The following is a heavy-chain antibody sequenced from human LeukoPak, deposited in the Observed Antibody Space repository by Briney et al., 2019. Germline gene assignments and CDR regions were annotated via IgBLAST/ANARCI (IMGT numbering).Heavy chain of an antibody. J-gene: IGHJ5*02. D-gene: IGHD3-10*01. CDR1: GYTFTGYY. CDR2: INPNSGGT. Sequence: RASVKVSCKASGYTFTGYYMHWVRQAPGQGLEWMGWINPNSGGTNYAQKFQGRVTMTRDTSISTAYMELSRLRSDDTAVYYCARDGATWMARGVSNWFDPWGQGTLVTVSS. V-gene: IGHV1-2*02. CDR3: ARDGATWMARGVSNWFDP.